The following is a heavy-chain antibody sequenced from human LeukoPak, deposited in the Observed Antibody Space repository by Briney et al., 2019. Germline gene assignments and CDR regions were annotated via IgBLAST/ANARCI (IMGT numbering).Heavy chain of an antibody. J-gene: IGHJ4*02. D-gene: IGHD5-18*01. CDR3: AKGRRGYSYFFDY. Sequence: GGSLRLSCAASGFPVSSNYMSWVRQAPGKGLEWVSVIYSGGSTYYADSVKGRFTISRDNSKNTLYLQMNSLRAEDTAVYYCAKGRRGYSYFFDYWGQGTLVTVSS. CDR1: GFPVSSNY. V-gene: IGHV3-66*02. CDR2: IYSGGST.